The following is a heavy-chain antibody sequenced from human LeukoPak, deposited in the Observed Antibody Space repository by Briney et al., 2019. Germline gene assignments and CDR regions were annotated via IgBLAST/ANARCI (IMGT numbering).Heavy chain of an antibody. CDR2: INHSGST. J-gene: IGHJ1*01. V-gene: IGHV4-34*01. D-gene: IGHD1-1*01. CDR1: GGSFSGYY. CDR3: ARGRGRWTRLAEYFQH. Sequence: SETLSLTYAVYGGSFSGYYWSWIRQPPGKGLEWIGEINHSGSTNYNPSLKSRVTISVDTSKNQFSLKLSSVTAADTAVYYCARGRGRWTRLAEYFQHWGQGTLVTVSS.